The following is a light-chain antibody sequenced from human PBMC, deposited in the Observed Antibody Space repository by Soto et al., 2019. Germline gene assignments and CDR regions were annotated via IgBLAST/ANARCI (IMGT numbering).Light chain of an antibody. J-gene: IGKJ5*01. V-gene: IGKV1-5*01. Sequence: DIQMTQSPSTLSASAGDRVTITCRASQSITIWLAWYQQKPGKAPKLLIYDASTLESGVPSRFSGSGSGTEFTLTINSLQPDDFATYYCQQFRSLPITFGQGTRMEI. CDR3: QQFRSLPIT. CDR1: QSITIW. CDR2: DAS.